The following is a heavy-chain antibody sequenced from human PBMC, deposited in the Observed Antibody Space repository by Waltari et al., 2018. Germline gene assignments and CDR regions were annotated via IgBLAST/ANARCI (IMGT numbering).Heavy chain of an antibody. V-gene: IGHV1-69-2*01. CDR2: VDPEDGET. Sequence: EVQLVQSGAEVKKPGATVKISCKVSGYTFTDYYMHWVQQAPGKGLEWMGLVDPEDGETIYAEKFQDRVTITADTSTDTAYMELSSLRSEDTAVYYCANGANYDSSGYYSGHFDIWGQGTMVTVSS. J-gene: IGHJ3*02. CDR1: GYTFTDYY. D-gene: IGHD3-22*01. CDR3: ANGANYDSSGYYSGHFDI.